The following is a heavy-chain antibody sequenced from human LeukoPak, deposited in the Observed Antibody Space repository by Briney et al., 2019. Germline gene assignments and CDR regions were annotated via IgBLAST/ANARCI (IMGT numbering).Heavy chain of an antibody. D-gene: IGHD2-21*01. CDR1: GSIFTSYW. V-gene: IGHV5-10-1*01. CDR3: ATLDTDCDD. J-gene: IGHJ4*02. Sequence: GASLLISCECSGSIFTSYWISWLRQLPAKGLEWMGRIDPSDSYTYYSPSFQSQVTISADTSINPSSLQRSSLTASDTAMYYCATLDTDCDDWGQGSQVSVCS. CDR2: IDPSDSYT.